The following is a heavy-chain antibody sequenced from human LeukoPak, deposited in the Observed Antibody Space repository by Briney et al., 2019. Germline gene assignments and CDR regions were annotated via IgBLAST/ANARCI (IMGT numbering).Heavy chain of an antibody. CDR2: IYTSGST. CDR3: ARHSGYYDSSGFY. V-gene: IGHV4-61*02. CDR1: GGSISSGSYY. J-gene: IGHJ4*02. D-gene: IGHD3-22*01. Sequence: NSSQTLSLTCTVSGGSISSGSYYWSWIRQPAGKGLEWIGRIYTSGSTNYNPSLKSRVTISVDTSKNQFSLKLSSVTAADTAVYYCARHSGYYDSSGFYWGQGTLVTVSS.